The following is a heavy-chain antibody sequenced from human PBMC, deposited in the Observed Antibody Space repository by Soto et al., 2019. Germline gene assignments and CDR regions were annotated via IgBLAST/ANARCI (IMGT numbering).Heavy chain of an antibody. CDR2: ISRSSSTI. CDR3: ARTGIAESGTMYGMDV. J-gene: IGHJ6*02. Sequence: GGSLRLPWAPWGFTFSRYIMHRPRESPGRGLEWVASISRSSSTIYYADSVKGRFSISRDNAKNSLSLQMNSLRDEDTAVYYCARTGIAESGTMYGMDVWRQGITGSVSS. D-gene: IGHD6-13*01. CDR1: GFTFSRYI. V-gene: IGHV3-48*02.